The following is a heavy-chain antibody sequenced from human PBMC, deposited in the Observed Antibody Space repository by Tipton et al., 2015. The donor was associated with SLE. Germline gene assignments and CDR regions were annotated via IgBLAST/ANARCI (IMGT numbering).Heavy chain of an antibody. Sequence: AGLVKPSETLSLTCTVPGSSLTGSYWSWIRQPPGKGLEWIGGVSPSGNINYNPSLMSRVAISVDTSKNQFSLTLTSVTAADTGMFFCATHSGWRDYWGQGTFVTVSS. CDR1: GSSLTGSY. D-gene: IGHD6-19*01. CDR2: VSPSGNI. V-gene: IGHV4-34*01. J-gene: IGHJ4*02. CDR3: ATHSGWRDY.